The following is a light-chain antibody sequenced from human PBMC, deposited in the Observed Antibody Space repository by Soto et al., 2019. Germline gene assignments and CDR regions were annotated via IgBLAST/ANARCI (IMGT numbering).Light chain of an antibody. V-gene: IGKV3-20*01. CDR1: QTVSSNY. CDR3: QQYTGPPTT. CDR2: GAS. Sequence: EIILTQSPDTLSLSPGERATLSFRASQTVSSNYLAWCQQRPGQARRLFIYGASTRAAGIPDRFSGSGSGTDFTLTITRLEPEDSAVYFCQQYTGPPTTFGQGTRLEIK. J-gene: IGKJ5*01.